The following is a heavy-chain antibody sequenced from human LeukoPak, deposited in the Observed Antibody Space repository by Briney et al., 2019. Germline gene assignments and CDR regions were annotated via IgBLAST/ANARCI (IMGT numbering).Heavy chain of an antibody. J-gene: IGHJ6*03. CDR1: GGSISSSSYY. Sequence: PSETLSLTCTVSGGSISSSSYYWGWIRQPPGKGLEWIGSIYYSGSTYYNPSLKSRVTISVDKSRNQFSLMLSSVTAADTAVYYCARNGNYCMDVWGKGTTVTVSS. CDR2: IYYSGST. CDR3: ARNGNYCMDV. V-gene: IGHV4-39*07.